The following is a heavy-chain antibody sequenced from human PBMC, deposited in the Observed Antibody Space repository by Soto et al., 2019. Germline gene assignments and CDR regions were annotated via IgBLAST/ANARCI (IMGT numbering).Heavy chain of an antibody. CDR3: ARGLFTMVRGVIGY. Sequence: EVQLVESGGGLVQPGGSLILSCAASGFTVSSNYMSWVRQAPGKGLEWVSVIYSGGSTYYADSVKGRFTISRDNSKNTLYLQMNRLRAEDTAVYYCARGLFTMVRGVIGYWGQGTLVTVSS. V-gene: IGHV3-66*01. CDR1: GFTVSSNY. CDR2: IYSGGST. J-gene: IGHJ4*02. D-gene: IGHD3-10*01.